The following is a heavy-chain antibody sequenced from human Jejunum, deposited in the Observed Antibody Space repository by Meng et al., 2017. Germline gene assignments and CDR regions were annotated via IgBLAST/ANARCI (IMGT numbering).Heavy chain of an antibody. CDR2: ISTYNANT. V-gene: IGHV1-18*01. J-gene: IGHJ4*02. CDR1: GNTFGSYA. Sequence: KVSCKSSGNTFGSYAITWVRQAPGQGLEWMGRISTYNANTVYALNLQGRVTMTRDTSTSTVYMELSSLRSEDTAIYYCARDGGYSYGYQKYWGQVTLVTVSS. CDR3: ARDGGYSYGYQKY. D-gene: IGHD5-18*01.